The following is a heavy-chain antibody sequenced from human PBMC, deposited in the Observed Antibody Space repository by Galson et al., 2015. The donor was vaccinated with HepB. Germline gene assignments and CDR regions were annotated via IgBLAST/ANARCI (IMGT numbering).Heavy chain of an antibody. CDR2: IHHSGST. D-gene: IGHD3-3*01. CDR3: ARASAITIFGEVHWYFDL. Sequence: SETLSLTCAVSGGSISSNNWWSWVRQPPGKGLEWIGEIHHSGSTNYNPSLKSRVTISVDKSKNQFSLKLSSVTAADTAVYYCARASAITIFGEVHWYFDLWGRGTLVTVSS. CDR1: GGSISSNNW. J-gene: IGHJ2*01. V-gene: IGHV4-4*02.